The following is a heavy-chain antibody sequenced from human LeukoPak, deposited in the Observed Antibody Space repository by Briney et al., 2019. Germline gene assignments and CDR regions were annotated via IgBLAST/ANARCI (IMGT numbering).Heavy chain of an antibody. CDR1: GFTFSSHS. CDR2: ISSSSGTI. Sequence: PGGSLRLSCEVSGFTFSSHSMNWVRQAPGKGLEWVSYISSSSGTIYYADSVKGRLTIARDDAKNSLYLQMSSLRDEDTAVYYCAREAIKDYWGQGTLVTVSS. J-gene: IGHJ4*02. CDR3: AREAIKDY. V-gene: IGHV3-48*02.